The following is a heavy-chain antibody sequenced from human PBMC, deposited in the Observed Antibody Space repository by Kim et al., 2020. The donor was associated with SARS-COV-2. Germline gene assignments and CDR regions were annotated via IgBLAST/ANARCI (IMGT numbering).Heavy chain of an antibody. D-gene: IGHD6-13*01. CDR3: ARDPQPIAAADPDAFDI. Sequence: TLSLTCTVSGGSISSGGYYWSWIRQHPGKGLEWIGYIYYSGSTYYNPSLKSRVTISVDTSKNQFSLKLSSVTAADTAVYYCARDPQPIAAADPDAFDIWGQGTMVTVSS. CDR1: GGSISSGGYY. V-gene: IGHV4-31*03. J-gene: IGHJ3*02. CDR2: IYYSGST.